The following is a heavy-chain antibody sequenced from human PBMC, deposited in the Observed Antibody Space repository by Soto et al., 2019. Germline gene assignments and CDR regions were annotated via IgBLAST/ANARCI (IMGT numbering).Heavy chain of an antibody. V-gene: IGHV1-69*13. D-gene: IGHD1-26*01. Sequence: ASVKVSCKASGGTFSSYAISWVRQAPGQGLEWMGGIIPIFGTANYAQKFQGRVTITAGESTSTAYMELSSLRSEDTAVYYCASTSGSARPPYGMDVWGQGTTVTVSS. J-gene: IGHJ6*02. CDR1: GGTFSSYA. CDR3: ASTSGSARPPYGMDV. CDR2: IIPIFGTA.